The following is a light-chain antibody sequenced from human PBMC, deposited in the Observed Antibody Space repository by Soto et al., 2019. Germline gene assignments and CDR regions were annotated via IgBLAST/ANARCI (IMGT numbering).Light chain of an antibody. Sequence: QSALTQPPSASGSRGQSVTISCTGTSSDVGGYNYVSWYQQHPGKAPKLLIYEVNKRPSGVPDRFSGSKSGNTASLTVSGLQGEDEADYYWSSYAGRNNFGVFGGGTKLTVL. J-gene: IGLJ2*01. CDR3: SSYAGRNNFGV. V-gene: IGLV2-8*01. CDR1: SSDVGGYNY. CDR2: EVN.